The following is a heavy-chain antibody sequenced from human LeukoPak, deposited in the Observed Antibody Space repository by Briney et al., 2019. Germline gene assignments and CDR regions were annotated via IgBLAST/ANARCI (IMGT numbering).Heavy chain of an antibody. CDR2: IYSRGST. J-gene: IGHJ3*02. D-gene: IGHD2-15*01. Sequence: PSETLSLTCTVSGGSISTYYWSWIRQPAGKGLEWIGHIYSRGSTNYNPSLKSRVAMSVDTSKNHFSLKLSSVTAADTAVYYCARHFDCSGGSCYRFDAFDIWGQGTMVIVSS. CDR3: ARHFDCSGGSCYRFDAFDI. CDR1: GGSISTYY. V-gene: IGHV4-4*07.